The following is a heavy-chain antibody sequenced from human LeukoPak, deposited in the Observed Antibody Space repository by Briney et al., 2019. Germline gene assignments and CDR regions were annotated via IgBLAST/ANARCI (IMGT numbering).Heavy chain of an antibody. V-gene: IGHV7-4-1*02. CDR2: INTNTGNP. D-gene: IGHD2-2*01. CDR1: GYTFTNYA. Sequence: AASVKVSCKASGYTFTNYAMNWVRQAPGQGLEWMGWINTNTGNPTYAQGFTGRFVFSLDTSVSTAYLQISSLKAEDTAVYYCATIAPSSLYYFDYWGQGTLVTVSS. J-gene: IGHJ4*02. CDR3: ATIAPSSLYYFDY.